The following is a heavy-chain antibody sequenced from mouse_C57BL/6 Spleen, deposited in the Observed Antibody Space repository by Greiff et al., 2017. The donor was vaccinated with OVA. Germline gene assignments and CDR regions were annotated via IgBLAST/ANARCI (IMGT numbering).Heavy chain of an antibody. CDR3: ARDGNYDY. Sequence: VQLQQSGPELVKPGASVKMSCKASGYTFTDYNMHWVKQSHGKSLEWIGYINPNTGGTSYNQKFKGKATLTVNESSSTAYMELRSLTSDDSAVYYCARDGNYDYWGQGTTLTVSS. CDR1: GYTFTDYN. V-gene: IGHV1-22*01. J-gene: IGHJ2*01. CDR2: INPNTGGT. D-gene: IGHD2-1*01.